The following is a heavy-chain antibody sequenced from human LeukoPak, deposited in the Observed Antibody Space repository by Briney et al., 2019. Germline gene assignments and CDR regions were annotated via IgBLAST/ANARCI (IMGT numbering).Heavy chain of an antibody. CDR1: GFIFSNSA. CDR2: ISFDGNNK. V-gene: IGHV3-30*04. CDR3: ARDPKSSGYYYHYMDV. Sequence: GRSLRPSCAASGFIFSNSAMYWVRQAPGKGLERVAVISFDGNNKYEADSVKGRFTISRDNSRNTLYLQMNSLRVDDTAVYYRARDPKSSGYYYHYMDVWGKGTTVIVSS. D-gene: IGHD6-6*01. J-gene: IGHJ6*03.